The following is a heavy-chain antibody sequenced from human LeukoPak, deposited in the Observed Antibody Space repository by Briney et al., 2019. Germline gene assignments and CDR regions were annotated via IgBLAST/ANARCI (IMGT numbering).Heavy chain of an antibody. Sequence: GGSLRLSCAASGFTFSNAWMNWVRQAPRKGLEWVGRIRRITDGGTTDYAAPVKGRFTISRDDSKNTLYLQMNSLKTEDAGVYYCARAVSRYSLTWGGFDIWGQGTRVTVSS. V-gene: IGHV3-15*01. CDR2: IRRITDGGTT. D-gene: IGHD2-21*01. CDR3: ARAVSRYSLTWGGFDI. J-gene: IGHJ3*02. CDR1: GFTFSNAW.